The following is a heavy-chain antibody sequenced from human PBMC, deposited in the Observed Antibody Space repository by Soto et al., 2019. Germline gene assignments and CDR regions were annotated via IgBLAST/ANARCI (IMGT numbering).Heavy chain of an antibody. V-gene: IGHV1-3*05. J-gene: IGHJ4*02. Sequence: QVQLVQAGAEEKKPGASVKVSCKASGYTFTSYAMPLVRQAPGQRLEGMGWINAGNGNTKYSQKFQGRVTITRDTSASTAYMELRSLRSEDTAVYYCARSIVVVTALDYWGQGTLVTVSS. CDR1: GYTFTSYA. CDR2: INAGNGNT. D-gene: IGHD2-21*02. CDR3: ARSIVVVTALDY.